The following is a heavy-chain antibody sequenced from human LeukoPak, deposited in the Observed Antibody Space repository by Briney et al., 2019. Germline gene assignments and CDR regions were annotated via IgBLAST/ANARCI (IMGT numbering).Heavy chain of an antibody. CDR2: ISGSGGST. V-gene: IGHV3-23*01. D-gene: IGHD3-22*01. Sequence: GGSLRLSCAASGFTFSSYAMSWVRQAPGKGLEWVSAISGSGGSTYYADSVKGRFTISRDNSKNTLYLQMNSLRAEDTAVYYCAKRASRGSYDSSGYYYYYYMDVWGKGTTFTVSS. CDR1: GFTFSSYA. CDR3: AKRASRGSYDSSGYYYYYYMDV. J-gene: IGHJ6*03.